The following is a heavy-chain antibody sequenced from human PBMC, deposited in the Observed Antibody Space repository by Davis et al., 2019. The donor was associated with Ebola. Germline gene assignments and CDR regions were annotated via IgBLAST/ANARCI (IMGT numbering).Heavy chain of an antibody. CDR3: ARGRTMIVVGDFDY. CDR2: ISAYNGNT. V-gene: IGHV1-18*01. CDR1: GYTFTSYD. J-gene: IGHJ4*02. D-gene: IGHD3-22*01. Sequence: ASVKVSCKASGYTFTSYDINWVRQATGQGLEWMGWISAYNGNTNYAQKLQGRVTMTTDTSTSTAYMELRSLRSDDTAVYYCARGRTMIVVGDFDYWGQGTLVTVSS.